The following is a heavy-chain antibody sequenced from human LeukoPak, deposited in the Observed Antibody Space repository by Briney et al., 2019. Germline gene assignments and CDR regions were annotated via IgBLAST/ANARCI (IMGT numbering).Heavy chain of an antibody. CDR3: ARDHPSQYYFDY. Sequence: SETLSLTCTVSGGSISSYYWSWIRQPPGKGLEWIGYIYYSGSTNYNPSLKSRVTISVDTSKNQFSLKLSSVTAADTAVYYCARDHPSQYYFDYWGQGTLVTVSS. V-gene: IGHV4-59*12. CDR2: IYYSGST. CDR1: GGSISSYY. J-gene: IGHJ4*02. D-gene: IGHD6-6*01.